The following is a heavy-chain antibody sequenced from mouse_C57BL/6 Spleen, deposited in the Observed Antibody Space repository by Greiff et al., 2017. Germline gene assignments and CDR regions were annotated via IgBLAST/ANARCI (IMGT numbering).Heavy chain of an antibody. CDR2: ISSGGSYT. Sequence: EVKLEESGGDLVKPGGSLKLSCAASGFTFSSYGMSWVRQTPDKRLEWVATISSGGSYTYYPDSVKGRFTISRDNAKNTLYLQMSSLKSEDTAMYYCARLARYFDYWGQGTTLTVSS. CDR3: ARLARYFDY. J-gene: IGHJ2*01. V-gene: IGHV5-6*02. CDR1: GFTFSSYG.